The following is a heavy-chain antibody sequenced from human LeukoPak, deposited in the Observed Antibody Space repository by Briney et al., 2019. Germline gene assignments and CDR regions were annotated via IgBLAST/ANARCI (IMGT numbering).Heavy chain of an antibody. D-gene: IGHD3-3*01. J-gene: IGHJ5*02. V-gene: IGHV4-38-2*02. CDR1: GYSISSGYY. Sequence: SETLSLTCTVSGYSISSGYYWGWIRQPPGKGLEWIGSIYHSGSTYYNPSLKSRVTISVDTSKNQFSLKLSSVTAADTAVYYCARGRRITIFGVVPPRENWFDPWGQGTLVTVSS. CDR3: ARGRRITIFGVVPPRENWFDP. CDR2: IYHSGST.